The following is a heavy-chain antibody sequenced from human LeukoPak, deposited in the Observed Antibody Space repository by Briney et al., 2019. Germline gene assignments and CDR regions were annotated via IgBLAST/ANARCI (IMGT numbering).Heavy chain of an antibody. J-gene: IGHJ4*02. D-gene: IGHD6-13*01. V-gene: IGHV3-74*01. CDR3: ARGPGTWYYY. CDR2: IKSDGSYT. Sequence: GGSLRISCAASGFTFSGYWMHWVRQAQGKGLVWVSRIKSDGSYTAYADSVKGRFTISRDNAKNTLYLQMNSLRAEDTALYYCARGPGTWYYYWGQGTLVTVSS. CDR1: GFTFSGYW.